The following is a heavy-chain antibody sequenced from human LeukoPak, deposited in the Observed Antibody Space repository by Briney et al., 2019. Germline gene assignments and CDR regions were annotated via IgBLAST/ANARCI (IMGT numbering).Heavy chain of an antibody. D-gene: IGHD4-23*01. V-gene: IGHV3-23*05. Sequence: QAGGSLRLSCAASVFIFTTYAMGWVRQLPGKGLEWVSSVSSSGSDTYYTSSVKGRFTISRDNSKNTLYLQVNSLRVEDTAVYYCARRVLGAVGYFDYWGQGALVTVSS. CDR1: VFIFTTYA. J-gene: IGHJ4*02. CDR3: ARRVLGAVGYFDY. CDR2: VSSSGSDT.